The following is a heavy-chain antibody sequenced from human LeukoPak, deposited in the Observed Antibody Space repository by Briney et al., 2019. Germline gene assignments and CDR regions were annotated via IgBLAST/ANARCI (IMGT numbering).Heavy chain of an antibody. V-gene: IGHV3-23*01. D-gene: IGHD2-15*01. CDR3: AKGGVYCSGGNCYSADY. CDR2: ISGSGGST. Sequence: HAGGSLRLSCAASGFTFSSYAMSWVRQAPGKGLEWVSAISGSGGSTHYADSVKGRFTISRDNSKNTLYLQMNSLRVEDTAVYYCAKGGVYCSGGNCYSADYWGQGTLVTVSS. CDR1: GFTFSSYA. J-gene: IGHJ4*02.